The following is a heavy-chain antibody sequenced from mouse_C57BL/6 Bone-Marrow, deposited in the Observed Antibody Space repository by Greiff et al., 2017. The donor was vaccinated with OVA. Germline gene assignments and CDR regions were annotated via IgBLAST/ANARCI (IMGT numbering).Heavy chain of an antibody. Sequence: DVHLVESEGGLVQPGSSMKLSCTASGFTFSDYYMAWVRQVPEQGLEWVANINHDGSSTYYLDSLKSRFTLSRDNASNIPYLQMSSLKSEDTAAYYCARGGKQGPLFDYWGQGTTLTVSS. CDR1: GFTFSDYY. CDR2: INHDGSST. D-gene: IGHD4-1*01. V-gene: IGHV5-16*01. J-gene: IGHJ2*01. CDR3: ARGGKQGPLFDY.